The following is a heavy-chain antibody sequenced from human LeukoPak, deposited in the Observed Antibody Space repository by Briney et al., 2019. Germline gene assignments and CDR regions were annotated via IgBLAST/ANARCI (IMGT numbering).Heavy chain of an antibody. J-gene: IGHJ3*02. Sequence: PGGSLRLSCAASGFSFSSYAMSWVRQAPGKGLEWVSYISSSGNTISYADSVKGRFTISRDNAKNSLYLQVISLGAEDTAVYYCARGPSIAARYDAFDIWGQGTMVTVSS. CDR3: ARGPSIAARYDAFDI. CDR1: GFSFSSYA. V-gene: IGHV3-48*03. CDR2: ISSSGNTI. D-gene: IGHD6-6*01.